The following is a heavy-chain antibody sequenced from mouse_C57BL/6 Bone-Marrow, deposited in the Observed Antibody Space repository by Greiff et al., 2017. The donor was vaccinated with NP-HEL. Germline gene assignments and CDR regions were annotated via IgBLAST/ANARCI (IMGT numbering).Heavy chain of an antibody. CDR2: ISNGGGST. V-gene: IGHV5-12*01. Sequence: EVKLMESGGGLVQPGGSLKLSCAASGFTFSDYYMYWVRQTPEKRLEWVAYISNGGGSTYYPDTVKGRFTISRDNAKNTLYLQMSRLKSEDTAMYYCARDYVAYAMDYWGQGTSVTVSS. CDR1: GFTFSDYY. J-gene: IGHJ4*01. CDR3: ARDYVAYAMDY. D-gene: IGHD2-4*01.